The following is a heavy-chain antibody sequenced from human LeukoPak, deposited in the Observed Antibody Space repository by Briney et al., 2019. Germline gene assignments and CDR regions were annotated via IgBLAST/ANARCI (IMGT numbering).Heavy chain of an antibody. D-gene: IGHD1-1*01. CDR1: GFTFSSYW. V-gene: IGHV3-7*01. J-gene: IGHJ6*03. CDR3: ARELEKANYYYYYYYMDV. Sequence: GGSLRLSCAASGFTFSSYWMSWVRQAPGKGLEWVANIKQDGSEKYYVDSVKGRFTISRDNAKNSLYLQMNSLRAEDTAVYYCARELEKANYYYYYYYMDVWGKGTTVTVSS. CDR2: IKQDGSEK.